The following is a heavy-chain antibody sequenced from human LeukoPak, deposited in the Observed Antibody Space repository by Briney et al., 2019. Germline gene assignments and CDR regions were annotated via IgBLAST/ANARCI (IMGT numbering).Heavy chain of an antibody. CDR2: IYTSGST. J-gene: IGHJ4*02. D-gene: IGHD6-19*01. CDR1: GGSISSYY. V-gene: IGHV4-4*07. Sequence: PSETLSPTCTVSGGSISSYYWSWIRQPAGKGLEWIGRIYTSGSTNYNPSLRSRVTISVDKSKNQFSLKLSSVTAADTAVYYCARGGDSSGFYWGQGTLVTVSS. CDR3: ARGGDSSGFY.